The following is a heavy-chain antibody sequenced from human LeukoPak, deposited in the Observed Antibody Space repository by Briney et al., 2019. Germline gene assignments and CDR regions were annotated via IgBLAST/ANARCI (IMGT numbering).Heavy chain of an antibody. Sequence: GGSLRLSCAASGFTFSSYWMSWVRQAPGKGLEWVANIKQDGGEEYYVDSVKGRFTISRDNAKNSLYLQMNSLRAADTAVYYCARDSDYSNYYYYGMDVWGQGTTVTVSS. CDR3: ARDSDYSNYYYYGMDV. D-gene: IGHD4-11*01. J-gene: IGHJ6*02. CDR1: GFTFSSYW. V-gene: IGHV3-7*01. CDR2: IKQDGGEE.